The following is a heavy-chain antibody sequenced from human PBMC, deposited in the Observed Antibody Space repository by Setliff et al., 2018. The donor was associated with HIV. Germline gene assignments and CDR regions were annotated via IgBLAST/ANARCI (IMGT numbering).Heavy chain of an antibody. CDR2: FYWDDDK. V-gene: IGHV2-5*02. CDR1: GFSISSSGVG. Sequence: SGPTLVNPTQTLTLTCTLSGFSISSSGVGVGWIRQPPEQAPEWLALFYWDDDKRFIPSLKSRLTVTKDTSKNQVVLTMTNMDPVGTATYFCVHVRTRDYVWGGSRSGPPSFDPWGHGTLVTVSS. J-gene: IGHJ5*02. CDR3: VHVRTRDYVWGGSRSGPPSFDP. D-gene: IGHD3-16*02.